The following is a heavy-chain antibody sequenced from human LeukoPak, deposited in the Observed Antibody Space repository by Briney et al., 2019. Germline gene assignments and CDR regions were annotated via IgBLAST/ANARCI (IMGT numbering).Heavy chain of an antibody. Sequence: SETLSLTCAVYGGSFSGYYWSWIRQPPGKGLEWIGEINHSGSTNYNPSLKSRVTISVDTSKNQFSLKLSSVTAADTAVYYCARGTSPRRGYSYSYPPVSGWFDPWGQGTLVTVSS. CDR1: GGSFSGYY. V-gene: IGHV4-34*01. CDR3: ARGTSPRRGYSYSYPPVSGWFDP. J-gene: IGHJ5*02. D-gene: IGHD5-18*01. CDR2: INHSGST.